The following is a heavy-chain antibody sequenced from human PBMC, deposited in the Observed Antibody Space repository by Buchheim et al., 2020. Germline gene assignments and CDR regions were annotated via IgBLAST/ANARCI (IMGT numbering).Heavy chain of an antibody. D-gene: IGHD1-7*01. CDR3: ARDWNYSFDY. CDR2: IKEDGSEK. J-gene: IGHJ4*02. Sequence: EVQLVESGGGLVQPGESLRLSCAASGFTFRSYSMTWVRQAPGKGLEWVANIKEDGSEKNYVDSVKGRFTISRDNAKNSLHLQMNSLRDEDTAVYYCARDWNYSFDYWGQGTL. CDR1: GFTFRSYS. V-gene: IGHV3-7*01.